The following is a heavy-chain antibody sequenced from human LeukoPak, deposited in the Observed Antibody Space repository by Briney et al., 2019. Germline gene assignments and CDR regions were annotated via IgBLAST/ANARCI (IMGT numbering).Heavy chain of an antibody. V-gene: IGHV1-8*01. Sequence: ASVTASCKASGYTSTSYDINWVRQATGQGLKWMGRMNPNSGNTGYAQKFQGRVTMTRNTSISTAYMELSSLRSEDTAVYYCARGEGYNWFDPWGQGTLVTVSS. CDR2: MNPNSGNT. CDR1: GYTSTSYD. J-gene: IGHJ5*02. CDR3: ARGEGYNWFDP.